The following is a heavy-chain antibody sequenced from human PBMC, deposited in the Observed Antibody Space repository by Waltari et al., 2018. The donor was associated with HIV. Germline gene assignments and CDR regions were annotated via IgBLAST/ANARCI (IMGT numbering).Heavy chain of an antibody. Sequence: EVQLVESGGGLVQPGGSLGLSCAASGFTFSSYDMHWVRQSTGKRLEWVSGIGSSGDTHFAGSVKGRFSISRENARNSLYLQMNSLRAGDTAMYYCARDLGIGGFDIWGQGTMVTVSS. V-gene: IGHV3-13*01. CDR3: ARDLGIGGFDI. CDR1: GFTFSSYD. J-gene: IGHJ3*02. CDR2: IGSSGDT. D-gene: IGHD7-27*01.